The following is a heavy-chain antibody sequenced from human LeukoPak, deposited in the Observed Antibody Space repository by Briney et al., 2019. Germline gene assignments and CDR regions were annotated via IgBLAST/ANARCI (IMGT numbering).Heavy chain of an antibody. D-gene: IGHD3-16*01. Sequence: GGSLRLSCAASGFTFSDYYMSWIRQSPGKGLEWVAYMSGSGGAIYYADSVKGRFTISRDNAKKSLYLQMNSLRAEDTAVYYCAKDSAKLWQKNYFDYWGQGTLVTVSS. J-gene: IGHJ4*02. CDR3: AKDSAKLWQKNYFDY. V-gene: IGHV3-11*01. CDR1: GFTFSDYY. CDR2: MSGSGGAI.